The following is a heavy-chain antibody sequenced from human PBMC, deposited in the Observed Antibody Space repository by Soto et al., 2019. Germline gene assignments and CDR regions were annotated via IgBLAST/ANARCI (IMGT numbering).Heavy chain of an antibody. CDR2: ISGSGGST. V-gene: IGHV3-23*01. CDR1: GFTFSSYA. D-gene: IGHD2-15*01. J-gene: IGHJ6*02. Sequence: GGSLRLSCAASGFTFSSYAMSWVRQAPGKGLEWVSAISGSGGSTYYADSVKGRFTISRDNSKNTLYLQMNSLRAEDTAVYYCAKLINNIVVVVAAQPLYYGMDVWGQGTTVTVSS. CDR3: AKLINNIVVVVAAQPLYYGMDV.